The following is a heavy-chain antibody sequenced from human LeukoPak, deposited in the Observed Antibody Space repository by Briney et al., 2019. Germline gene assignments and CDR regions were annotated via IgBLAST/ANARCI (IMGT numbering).Heavy chain of an antibody. Sequence: GGSLRLSCAASGFTFSSYSMNWVRQAPGKGLEWVSYISSSSSTIYYADSVKGRFTISRDNAKNSLYLQMNSLRAEDTAVYYCARDHDYGGNSAPGYWGQRTLVTVSS. D-gene: IGHD4-23*01. CDR2: ISSSSSTI. V-gene: IGHV3-48*01. CDR3: ARDHDYGGNSAPGY. J-gene: IGHJ4*02. CDR1: GFTFSSYS.